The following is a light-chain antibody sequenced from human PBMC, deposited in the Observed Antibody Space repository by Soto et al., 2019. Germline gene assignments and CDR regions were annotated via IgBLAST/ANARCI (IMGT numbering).Light chain of an antibody. V-gene: IGKV1-9*01. CDR3: QQFNSSPFP. J-gene: IGKJ4*01. CDR1: QDIRSS. CDR2: TVS. Sequence: DIQLTQSPSFLSASVGDRLTITCRASQDIRSSLAWYQQKPGKAPNLLIYTVSTLQSGVPSRFSGSRSGTEFTLALSSLQPEDFATYYCQQFNSSPFPFGGGTKVEI.